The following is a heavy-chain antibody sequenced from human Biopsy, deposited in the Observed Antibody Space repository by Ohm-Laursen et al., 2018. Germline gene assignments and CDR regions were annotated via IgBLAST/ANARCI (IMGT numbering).Heavy chain of an antibody. J-gene: IGHJ5*02. D-gene: IGHD3-16*01. CDR3: AKPSGGVSTIGFDP. Sequence: ASVKVSCKASGNTFATYHIHWVRQAPGQGLEWMGWINPATGETRYAQRFQGRVTMTRDTSVTTAYMQLSSLTSDDTALYYCAKPSGGVSTIGFDPWGQGTQVIVSS. CDR2: INPATGET. CDR1: GNTFATYH. V-gene: IGHV1-2*02.